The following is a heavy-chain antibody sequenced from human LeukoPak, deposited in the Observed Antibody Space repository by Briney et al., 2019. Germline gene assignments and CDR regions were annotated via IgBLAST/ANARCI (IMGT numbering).Heavy chain of an antibody. D-gene: IGHD3-10*01. CDR1: GGTFSSYA. J-gene: IGHJ6*04. CDR2: IFPIFGTA. Sequence: GASVTVSCKASGGTFSSYAISWVRQAPAQGLEWMGGIFPIFGTANYAQKFQGRVTITADKSTSTAYMELSSLRSEDTAVYYCARDRSPLWFGEFETPYYSYGMDVWGKGTTVTVSS. CDR3: ARDRSPLWFGEFETPYYSYGMDV. V-gene: IGHV1-69*06.